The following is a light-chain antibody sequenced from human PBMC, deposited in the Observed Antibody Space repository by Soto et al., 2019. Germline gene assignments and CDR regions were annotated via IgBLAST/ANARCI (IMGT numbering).Light chain of an antibody. CDR2: GND. V-gene: IGLV1-44*01. CDR3: SAWDDSLNVLL. Sequence: QLVLTQPPSASETPGQRVTISCSGSHSNIASNTVSWYQQFPGVAPKLLIYGNDHRPSGVPDRFSASKSGTSASLAISGLQSEDEADYYCSAWDDSLNVLLFGGGTQLTVL. J-gene: IGLJ2*01. CDR1: HSNIASNT.